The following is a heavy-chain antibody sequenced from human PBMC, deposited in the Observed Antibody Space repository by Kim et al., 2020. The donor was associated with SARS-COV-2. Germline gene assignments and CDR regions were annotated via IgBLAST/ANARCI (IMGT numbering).Heavy chain of an antibody. CDR3: ATGVTNYYDSSGPFDY. V-gene: IGHV3-33*01. CDR1: GFTFSSYA. CDR2: IWYDGSNK. D-gene: IGHD3-22*01. J-gene: IGHJ4*02. Sequence: GGSLRLSCAASGFTFSSYAMHWVRQAPGKGLEWVAVIWYDGSNKYYADSVKGRFTISRDNSKNTLYLQMNSLRAEDTAVYYCATGVTNYYDSSGPFDYWGQGTLVTVSS.